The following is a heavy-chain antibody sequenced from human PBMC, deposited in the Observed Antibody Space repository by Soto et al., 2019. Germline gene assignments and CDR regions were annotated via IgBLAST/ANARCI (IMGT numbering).Heavy chain of an antibody. V-gene: IGHV1-46*01. CDR1: EYTFTNYY. CDR3: ARGPRPRFDY. Sequence: XSVKVSCKASEYTFTNYYIHWVRQAPGQGPEWMGTMNPSGTTSSAQKFQGRVTMTRDTSTSTVYMELSSLRSEDSAVYFCARGPRPRFDYWGQGPLVTVSS. J-gene: IGHJ4*02. CDR2: MNPSGTT.